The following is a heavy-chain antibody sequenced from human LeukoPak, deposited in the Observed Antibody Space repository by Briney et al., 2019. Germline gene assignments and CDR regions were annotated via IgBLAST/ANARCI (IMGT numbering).Heavy chain of an antibody. CDR1: GGSFSGYY. CDR3: ATNYGSGSPEHWFDP. Sequence: SETLSLTCAVYGGSFSGYYCSWLRQPPGKGLEWIGEISHTGSTNCNPSLKSRVTISVDTSKNQFSLKLSSVTAADTAVYYCATNYGSGSPEHWFDPWGQGTLVTVSS. V-gene: IGHV4-34*01. D-gene: IGHD3-10*01. CDR2: ISHTGST. J-gene: IGHJ5*02.